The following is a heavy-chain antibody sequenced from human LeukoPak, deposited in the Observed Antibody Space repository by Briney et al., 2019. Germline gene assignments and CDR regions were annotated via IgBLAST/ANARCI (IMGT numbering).Heavy chain of an antibody. CDR3: ARTDYDFWSGQQTFDY. CDR2: IHYSGTT. V-gene: IGHV4-59*08. D-gene: IGHD3-3*01. Sequence: KASETLSLTCTVSGGSISSYYWSWIRQPPGKGLELIGYIHYSGTTYYNPSLKSQVTISVDTSKNQFSLKLSSVTAADTAVYYCARTDYDFWSGQQTFDYWGQGTLVTVSS. CDR1: GGSISSYY. J-gene: IGHJ4*02.